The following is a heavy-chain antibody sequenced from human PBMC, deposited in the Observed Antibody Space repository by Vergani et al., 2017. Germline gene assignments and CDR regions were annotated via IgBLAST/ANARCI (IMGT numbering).Heavy chain of an antibody. CDR1: GFSLSNARMG. CDR2: IDWDDDK. Sequence: QVTLKESGPVLLKPTETLTLTCTVSGFSLSNARMGVSWIRQPPGKALEWLARIDWDDDKFYSTSLKTRLTISKDTSKNQVVLTMTNMDPVDTATYYCARNKIEIGALDIWGQGTMVTVSS. CDR3: ARNKIEIGALDI. J-gene: IGHJ3*02. D-gene: IGHD2-21*01. V-gene: IGHV2-70*16.